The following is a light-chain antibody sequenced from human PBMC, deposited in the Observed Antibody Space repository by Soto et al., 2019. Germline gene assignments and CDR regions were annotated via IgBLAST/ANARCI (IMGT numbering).Light chain of an antibody. CDR2: GAS. V-gene: IGKV3-20*01. J-gene: IGKJ5*01. CDR3: QQYDSPPST. CDR1: QSVSSSY. Sequence: DIVVTQSPGTLSLSPEERPTLSCRASQSVSSSYLAWYQQKPGQAPSLLIYGASRRATGIPDRFSGSGSGTDFTLTISRLEPEDFAVYYCQQYDSPPSTFGQGTRLEIK.